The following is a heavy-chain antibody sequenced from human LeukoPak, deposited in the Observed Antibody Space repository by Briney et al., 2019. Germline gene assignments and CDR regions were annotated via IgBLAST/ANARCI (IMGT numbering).Heavy chain of an antibody. CDR1: GFTFSGSA. V-gene: IGHV3-30*02. Sequence: GGSLRLSCAASGFTFSGSAMHWVRQAPGKGLEWVAFIRYDGNNKYYTDSVKGRFTISRDNSKNTLYLQINSLRPEDTAVYYCAKEGRRDGYNFDYWGQGTLVTVSS. CDR2: IRYDGNNK. D-gene: IGHD5-24*01. CDR3: AKEGRRDGYNFDY. J-gene: IGHJ4*02.